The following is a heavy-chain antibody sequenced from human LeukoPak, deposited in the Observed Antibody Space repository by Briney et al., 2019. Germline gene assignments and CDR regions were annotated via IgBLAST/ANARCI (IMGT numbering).Heavy chain of an antibody. Sequence: GGSLRLSCAVSGFTFSNYAMSWVRQAPGKGLEWVSAISGSGGSTYYADSVKGRFTISRDNSTNTLFLQMNRLRIEDTAVYYCAREVTTMTDAFDIWGHGTMVTVSS. J-gene: IGHJ3*02. V-gene: IGHV3-23*01. CDR3: AREVTTMTDAFDI. CDR2: ISGSGGST. D-gene: IGHD4-17*01. CDR1: GFTFSNYA.